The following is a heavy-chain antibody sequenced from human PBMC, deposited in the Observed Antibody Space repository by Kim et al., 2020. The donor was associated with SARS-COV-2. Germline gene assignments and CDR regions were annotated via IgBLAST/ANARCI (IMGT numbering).Heavy chain of an antibody. V-gene: IGHV1-69*13. D-gene: IGHD1-26*01. CDR3: AREVVGAIRPLDY. CDR1: GGTFSSYA. CDR2: IIPIFGTA. J-gene: IGHJ4*02. Sequence: SVKVSCKASGGTFSSYAISWVRQAPGQGLEWMGGIIPIFGTANYAQKFQGRVTITADESTSTAYMELSSLRSEDTAVYYCAREVVGAIRPLDYWGQGTLVTVSS.